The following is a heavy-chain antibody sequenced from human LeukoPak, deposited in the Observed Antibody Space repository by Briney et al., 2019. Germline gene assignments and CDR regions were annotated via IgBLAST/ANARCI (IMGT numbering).Heavy chain of an antibody. CDR3: ARDLSPGYDILTGYFLFDP. V-gene: IGHV1-2*02. CDR1: GYIFTGYY. D-gene: IGHD3-9*01. J-gene: IGHJ5*02. Sequence: GASVKVSCKTSGYIFTGYYMHWVRQAPGQGLEWMGWINPNSGGTNHAQKFQGRVTMTRDTSISTAYMELSRLRSDDTAVYYCARDLSPGYDILTGYFLFDPWGQGTLVTVSS. CDR2: INPNSGGT.